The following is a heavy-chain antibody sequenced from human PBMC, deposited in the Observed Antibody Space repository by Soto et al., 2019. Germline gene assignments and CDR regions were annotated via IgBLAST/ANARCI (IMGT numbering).Heavy chain of an antibody. V-gene: IGHV1-69*01. J-gene: IGHJ4*02. CDR2: IIPISGRT. D-gene: IGHD5-12*01. Sequence: QVQLVQSGAEVKRPGSSVMVSCEASGGTFSSLGFTWVRQAPGQGLEWMGGIIPISGRTTFAPKFLGRVTITADESTRTTYMELTALTSDDTAIYYCATRGTQGRWLEFADYWGQGTLVTVSS. CDR3: ATRGTQGRWLEFADY. CDR1: GGTFSSLG.